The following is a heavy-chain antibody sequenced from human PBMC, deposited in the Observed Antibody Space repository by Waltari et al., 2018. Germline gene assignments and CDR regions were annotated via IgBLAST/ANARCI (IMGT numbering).Heavy chain of an antibody. J-gene: IGHJ3*01. D-gene: IGHD5-12*01. CDR2: ISNDGRIV. CDR3: GRDGCYDFAIDL. Sequence: EVQLVESGCVLVQPGGSLILASALSGFTFRRNWMHWVRQTPGKGLMWVALISNDGRIVSYADSVKGRFTISRDNTKNTLYLQMHSLRVEDTAVYSCGRDGCYDFAIDLWGQGAVVTVSS. V-gene: IGHV3-74*01. CDR1: GFTFRRNW.